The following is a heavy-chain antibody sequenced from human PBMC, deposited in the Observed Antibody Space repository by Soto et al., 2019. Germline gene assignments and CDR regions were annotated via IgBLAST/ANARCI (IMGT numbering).Heavy chain of an antibody. J-gene: IGHJ6*02. CDR1: GFTFSKHA. Sequence: QVQLVESGGGVVQPGRSLRLSCAASGFTFSKHAMHWVRQAPGKGLEWVAVISSDGSNKYYADSVKGRFTISRDNSKNPLYLQMNSLRAEDTAVCYCARMASFYCSGGSCYPTYGMDVWGQGTTVTVSS. V-gene: IGHV3-30-3*01. CDR2: ISSDGSNK. CDR3: ARMASFYCSGGSCYPTYGMDV. D-gene: IGHD2-15*01.